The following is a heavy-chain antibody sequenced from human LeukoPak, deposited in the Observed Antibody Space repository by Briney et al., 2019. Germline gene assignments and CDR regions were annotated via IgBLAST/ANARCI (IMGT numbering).Heavy chain of an antibody. V-gene: IGHV3-30*02. CDR1: GFTFSSYG. Sequence: GGSLRLSCAASGFTFSSYGMHWVRQAPGKGLEWVAVIWYDGSNKYYADSVKGRFTISKDNSKNTLYLQMNSLRAEDTAVYYCAKDSGVDSSGWPGYYGMDVWGKGTTVTVSS. CDR3: AKDSGVDSSGWPGYYGMDV. J-gene: IGHJ6*04. CDR2: IWYDGSNK. D-gene: IGHD6-19*01.